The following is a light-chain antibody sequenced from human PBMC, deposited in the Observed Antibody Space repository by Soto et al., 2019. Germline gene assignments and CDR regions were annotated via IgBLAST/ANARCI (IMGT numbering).Light chain of an antibody. J-gene: IGKJ4*01. V-gene: IGKV1-5*01. CDR2: DAS. Sequence: DIQMTQSPSTLSASVGDRVTITCRASQTITRSLAWYQQKLGKAPKLLIYDASSLQIGVPSRFSGSGSGTDFTLIVSSLQPDDFATYYCQQYNNYPLTFGGGTKMDIK. CDR1: QTITRS. CDR3: QQYNNYPLT.